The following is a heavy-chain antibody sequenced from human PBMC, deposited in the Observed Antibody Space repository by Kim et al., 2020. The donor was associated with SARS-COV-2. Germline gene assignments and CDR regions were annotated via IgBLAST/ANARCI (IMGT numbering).Heavy chain of an antibody. Sequence: SVKVSCKASGGTFSSYAISWVRQAPGQGLEWMGRIIPILGIANYAQKFQGRVTITADKSTSTAYMDLSSLRSEDTAVYYCARDRSEAGQPGDPSSPGMDVWGQGSTVTVYS. V-gene: IGHV1-69*04. CDR1: GGTFSSYA. CDR3: ARDRSEAGQPGDPSSPGMDV. D-gene: IGHD3-10*01. J-gene: IGHJ6*02. CDR2: IIPILGIA.